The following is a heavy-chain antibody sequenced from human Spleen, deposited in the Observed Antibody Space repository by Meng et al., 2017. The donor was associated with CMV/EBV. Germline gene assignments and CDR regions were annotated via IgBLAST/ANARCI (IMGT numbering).Heavy chain of an antibody. J-gene: IGHJ4*02. D-gene: IGHD2-2*02. Sequence: TFTNYYIHWVRQAPGQGLEWMGVINYRGGGTTYAQKFQGRVSMTSDTSTSTVYMELSRLRSEDTAVYYCAREEGYCSSTSCYTDDYWGQGTLVTVSS. CDR3: AREEGYCSSTSCYTDDY. CDR2: INYRGGGT. CDR1: TFTNYY. V-gene: IGHV1-46*01.